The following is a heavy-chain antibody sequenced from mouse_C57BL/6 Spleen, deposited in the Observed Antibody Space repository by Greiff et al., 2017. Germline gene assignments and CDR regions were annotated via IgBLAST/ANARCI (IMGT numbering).Heavy chain of an antibody. CDR2: IFPGSGST. Sequence: VQLQQSGPELVKPGASVKISCKASGYTFTDYYINWVKQRPGQGLEWIGWIFPGSGSTYYNEKFKGKATLTVDKSSSTAYMLLSSLTSEDSAVYFCARRFYGSSGRYFDVWGTGTTVTVSS. J-gene: IGHJ1*03. D-gene: IGHD1-1*01. CDR1: GYTFTDYY. CDR3: ARRFYGSSGRYFDV. V-gene: IGHV1-75*01.